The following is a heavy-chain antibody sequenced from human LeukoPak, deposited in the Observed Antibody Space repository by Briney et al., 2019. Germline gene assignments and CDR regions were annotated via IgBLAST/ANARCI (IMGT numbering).Heavy chain of an antibody. CDR3: ARWDSGEWCHDAFDI. Sequence: SETLSLTYGVSGYSISSGYYWGWILQPPGKGLEWIGSIYHSGSTYYNPSLKSRATISVDTSKNQFSLKLRSVTAADTALYYCARWDSGEWCHDAFDIWDQGTRVTVSS. CDR1: GYSISSGYY. CDR2: IYHSGST. V-gene: IGHV4-38-2*01. J-gene: IGHJ3*02. D-gene: IGHD2-15*01.